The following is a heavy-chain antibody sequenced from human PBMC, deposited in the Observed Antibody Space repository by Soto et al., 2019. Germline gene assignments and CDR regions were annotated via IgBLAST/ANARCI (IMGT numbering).Heavy chain of an antibody. CDR1: GGTFSSYA. CDR2: IIPIFGTA. J-gene: IGHJ6*02. V-gene: IGHV1-69*06. D-gene: IGHD3-22*01. Sequence: SVKVSCKASGGTFSSYAISWVRQAPGQGLEWMGGIIPIFGTANYAQKFQGRVTITADKSTSTAYMELSSLRSEDTAVYYCARARDPIIVRGKGGMDVWGQGTTVTVSS. CDR3: ARARDPIIVRGKGGMDV.